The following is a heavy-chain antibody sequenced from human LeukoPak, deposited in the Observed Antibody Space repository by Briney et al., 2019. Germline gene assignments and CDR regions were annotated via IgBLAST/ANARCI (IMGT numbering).Heavy chain of an antibody. CDR3: ARAGVPAMVTI. CDR1: GGSISSYY. D-gene: IGHD5-18*01. Sequence: PSETLSLTCTVSGGSISSYYWSWIRQPPGKGLEWIGYIYYSGSTNYNPSLKSRVTISVDTSKNQFSLKLSSVTAADTAVYYCARAGVPAMVTIWGQGTLVTVSS. V-gene: IGHV4-59*01. J-gene: IGHJ4*02. CDR2: IYYSGST.